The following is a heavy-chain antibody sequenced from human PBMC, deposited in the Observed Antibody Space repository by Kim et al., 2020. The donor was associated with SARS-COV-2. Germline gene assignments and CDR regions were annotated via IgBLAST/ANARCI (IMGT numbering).Heavy chain of an antibody. CDR3: AIAGESGWFRGISGMDV. D-gene: IGHD7-27*01. CDR2: IYYSGST. V-gene: IGHV4-59*13. J-gene: IGHJ6*01. Sequence: SETLSLTCTVSGGSISSYYWSWIRQPPGKGLEWIGYIYYSGSTNYNPSLKSRVTISVDTSKNQFSLKLSSVTAADTAVYYCAIAGESGWFRGISGMDVWG. CDR1: GGSISSYY.